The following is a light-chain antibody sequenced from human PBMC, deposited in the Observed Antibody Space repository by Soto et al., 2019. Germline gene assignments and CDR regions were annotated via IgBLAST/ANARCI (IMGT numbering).Light chain of an antibody. CDR1: SRDVGAYGH. Sequence: QSALTRPASVSGSPVQSITSSCAGSSRDVGAYGHVSWYQHHPGKATKSILYEVDHRPSGVSDRFSGSQSGDTASLTISRLQAGDEAEYYCCSDTTRGTSVLGSATKVTVL. V-gene: IGLV2-14*01. CDR2: EVD. CDR3: CSDTTRGTSV. J-gene: IGLJ1*01.